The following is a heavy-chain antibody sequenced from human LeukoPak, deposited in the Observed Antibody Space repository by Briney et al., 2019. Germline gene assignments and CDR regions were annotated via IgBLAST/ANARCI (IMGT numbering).Heavy chain of an antibody. CDR1: GFTFSSYS. V-gene: IGHV3-21*01. J-gene: IGHJ4*02. Sequence: PGGSLRLSCAASGFTFSSYSMNWVRQASGKGLEWVSSISSSSSYIYYADSVKGRFTISRDNAKNSLYLQMNSLRAEDTAVYYCASGSSGWYLPDYWGQGTLVTVSS. CDR2: ISSSSSYI. D-gene: IGHD6-19*01. CDR3: ASGSSGWYLPDY.